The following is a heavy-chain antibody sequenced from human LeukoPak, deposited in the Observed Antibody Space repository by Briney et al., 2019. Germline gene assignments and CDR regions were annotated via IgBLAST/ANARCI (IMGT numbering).Heavy chain of an antibody. D-gene: IGHD2-2*01. J-gene: IGHJ6*03. Sequence: SVTLSLTCTLSGRSIASYYWIWMRQFPGKGLEWIGYISYRGSTSYNPPLKSPVTLSVEPSKNHSSLKLGSLTAAATAVYYCARTTEGYCRSISCYGFDYYYYMDVWGKGTTVTISS. CDR3: ARTTEGYCRSISCYGFDYYYYMDV. CDR2: ISYRGST. V-gene: IGHV4-59*01. CDR1: GRSIASYY.